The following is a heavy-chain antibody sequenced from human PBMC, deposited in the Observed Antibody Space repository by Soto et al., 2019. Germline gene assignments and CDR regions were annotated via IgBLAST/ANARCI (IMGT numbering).Heavy chain of an antibody. Sequence: PSQTLSLTCAISGDSVSSNSAAWNWIRQSPSRGLEWLGRTYYRSKWYNDYAVSVKSRITINPDTSKNQFSLQLNSVTPEDTAVYYCARDPGPRLWFGEPTGGFDYWGQGTLVTLSS. CDR3: ARDPGPRLWFGEPTGGFDY. J-gene: IGHJ4*02. CDR2: TYYRSKWYN. CDR1: GDSVSSNSAA. V-gene: IGHV6-1*01. D-gene: IGHD3-10*01.